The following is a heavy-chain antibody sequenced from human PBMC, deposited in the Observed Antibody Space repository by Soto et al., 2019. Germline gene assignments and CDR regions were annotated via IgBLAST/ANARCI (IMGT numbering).Heavy chain of an antibody. CDR2: IIPIFGTA. J-gene: IGHJ4*02. V-gene: IGHV1-69*01. D-gene: IGHD3-9*01. Sequence: QVQLVQSGAEVKKPGSSVKVSCKASGGTFSSYAISWVRQAPGQWLEWMGGIIPIFGTANYAQKFQGRVTLTADESTRTAYMALSSLRSEDPAVDYCARAPMDFYWLMGFAYWGQGTLVTVSS. CDR3: ARAPMDFYWLMGFAY. CDR1: GGTFSSYA.